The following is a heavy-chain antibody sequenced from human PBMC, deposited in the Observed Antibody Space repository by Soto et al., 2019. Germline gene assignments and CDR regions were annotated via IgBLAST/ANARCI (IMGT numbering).Heavy chain of an antibody. V-gene: IGHV3-23*01. Sequence: EVQLLESGGGLVQPGGSLRLSCAASRFTFSSYAMSWVRQAPGKGLEWVSAISGSGVSTFYADSVKGRFTISRDNSKNTLSLQMNSLRAEDTAVYYCAKSPDVVVAATPFDYWGQGTLVTVSS. J-gene: IGHJ4*02. CDR3: AKSPDVVVAATPFDY. D-gene: IGHD2-15*01. CDR1: RFTFSSYA. CDR2: ISGSGVST.